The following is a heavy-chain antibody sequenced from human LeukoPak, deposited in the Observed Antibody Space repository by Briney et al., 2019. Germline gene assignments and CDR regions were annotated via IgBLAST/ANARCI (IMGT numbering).Heavy chain of an antibody. CDR1: GFTFSSYG. Sequence: GGSLRLSCAASGFTFSSYGMHWVRQAPGKGLEWVAFIRYDGSNKYYADSVKGRFAISRDNSKNTLYLQMNSLRAEDTAVYYCARQYPLSIAVAGDYWGQGTLVTVSS. D-gene: IGHD6-19*01. CDR3: ARQYPLSIAVAGDY. CDR2: IRYDGSNK. V-gene: IGHV3-33*08. J-gene: IGHJ4*02.